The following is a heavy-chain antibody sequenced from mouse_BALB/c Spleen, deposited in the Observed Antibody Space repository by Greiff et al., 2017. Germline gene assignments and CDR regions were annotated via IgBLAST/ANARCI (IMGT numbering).Heavy chain of an antibody. CDR1: GFTFSSYG. J-gene: IGHJ3*01. CDR2: ISSGGSYT. CDR3: ARHELTGGWFAY. V-gene: IGHV5-6*01. D-gene: IGHD4-1*01. Sequence: EVHLVESGGDLVKPGGSLKLSCAASGFTFSSYGMSWVRQTPDKRLEWVATISSGGSYTYYPDSVKGRFTISRDNAKNTLYLQMSSLKSEDTAMYYCARHELTGGWFAYWGQGTLVTVSA.